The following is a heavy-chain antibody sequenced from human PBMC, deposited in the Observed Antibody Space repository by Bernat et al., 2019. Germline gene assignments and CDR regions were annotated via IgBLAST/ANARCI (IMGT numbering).Heavy chain of an antibody. V-gene: IGHV3-23*01. CDR1: GFTFNSYA. D-gene: IGHD6-19*01. J-gene: IGHJ4*02. Sequence: EVQLLESGGGLVQPGGSLRLSCAASGFTFNSYAMSWVRQAPGKGLEWVSAFSGSGGSTYYADSVKGRFTISRDNSKNTVFLQMNNLRAEDTAVYYCVKGVRIEVAGNFDYWGQGTLVTISS. CDR3: VKGVRIEVAGNFDY. CDR2: FSGSGGST.